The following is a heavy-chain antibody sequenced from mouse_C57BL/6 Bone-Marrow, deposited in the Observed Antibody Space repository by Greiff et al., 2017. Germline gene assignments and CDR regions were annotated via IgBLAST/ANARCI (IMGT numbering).Heavy chain of an antibody. CDR1: GFNIKNTY. V-gene: IGHV14-3*01. D-gene: IGHD1-1*01. Sequence: EVQLQQSVAELVRPGASVKLSCTASGFNIKNTYMHWVKQRPEQGLEWIGRIDPANGNTKYAPKFQGKATITADTSSNTAYLQLSSLTSEDTAIYYCARELITTVVAPYYYAMDYWGQGTSVTVSS. CDR2: IDPANGNT. J-gene: IGHJ4*01. CDR3: ARELITTVVAPYYYAMDY.